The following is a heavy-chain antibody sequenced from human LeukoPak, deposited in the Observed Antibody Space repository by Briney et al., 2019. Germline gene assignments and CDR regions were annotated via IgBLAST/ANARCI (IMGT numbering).Heavy chain of an antibody. J-gene: IGHJ4*02. Sequence: GGSLRLSCAASGFTFDDYGMSWVRQAPGKGLEWVSGINWNGGSTGYADSVKGRFTISRDSAKNSLYLQMNSLRAEDTALYYCARDKLAVAGDYYFDYWGQGTLVTVSS. CDR2: INWNGGST. D-gene: IGHD6-19*01. CDR3: ARDKLAVAGDYYFDY. CDR1: GFTFDDYG. V-gene: IGHV3-20*04.